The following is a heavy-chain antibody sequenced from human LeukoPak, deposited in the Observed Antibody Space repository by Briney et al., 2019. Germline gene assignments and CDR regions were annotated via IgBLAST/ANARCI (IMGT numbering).Heavy chain of an antibody. Sequence: GGSLRLSCAASGFTFSSYAMSGVRQAPGKGLEWVSAISGSGGSTYYADSVKGRFTISRDNSKNTLYLQMNSLRAEGTDVYYCAKNFGVVIIFHPFDPWGQGTLVTVSS. J-gene: IGHJ5*02. CDR3: AKNFGVVIIFHPFDP. D-gene: IGHD3-3*01. CDR2: ISGSGGST. V-gene: IGHV3-23*01. CDR1: GFTFSSYA.